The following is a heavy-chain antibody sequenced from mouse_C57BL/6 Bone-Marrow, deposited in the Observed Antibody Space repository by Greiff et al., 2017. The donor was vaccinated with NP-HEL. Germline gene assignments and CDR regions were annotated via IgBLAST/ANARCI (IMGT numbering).Heavy chain of an antibody. CDR2: ITHSGET. Sequence: VKLQESGPGLVKPSQSLFLTCSITGFPITSGYYWIWIRQSPGKPLEWMGYITHSGETFYNPSLQSPISITRETSKNQFFLQLNSVTTDDTAMYYCAGALYYYGSLDYWGQGTTLTVSS. V-gene: IGHV12-3*01. CDR3: AGALYYYGSLDY. J-gene: IGHJ2*01. D-gene: IGHD1-1*01. CDR1: GFPITSGYY.